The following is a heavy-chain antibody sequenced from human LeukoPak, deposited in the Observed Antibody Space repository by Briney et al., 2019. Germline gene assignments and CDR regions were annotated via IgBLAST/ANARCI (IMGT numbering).Heavy chain of an antibody. V-gene: IGHV3-21*01. CDR2: ISSSSSYI. Sequence: GGSLRLSCAASGFTFSSYSMNWVRQAPGKGLEWVSSISSSSSYIYYADSVKGRFTISRDNAKNSLYLQMNSLRAEDTAVYYCARDFGSRDGYNNDYWGQGTLVTVSS. J-gene: IGHJ4*02. CDR1: GFTFSSYS. CDR3: ARDFGSRDGYNNDY. D-gene: IGHD5-24*01.